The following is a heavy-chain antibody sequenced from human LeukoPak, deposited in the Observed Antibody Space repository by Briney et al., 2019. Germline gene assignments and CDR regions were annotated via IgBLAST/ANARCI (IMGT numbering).Heavy chain of an antibody. V-gene: IGHV4-34*01. Sequence: SETLSLTCAVYGGSFGGYYWSWIRQPPGKGVEWIGGINHSGSTNYSPSLKSRVTISVDTSKNQFSLKLSSVTAADTAVYYCARVERITMVRGVTHFDYWGQGTLVTVSS. CDR2: INHSGST. D-gene: IGHD3-10*01. CDR3: ARVERITMVRGVTHFDY. CDR1: GGSFGGYY. J-gene: IGHJ4*02.